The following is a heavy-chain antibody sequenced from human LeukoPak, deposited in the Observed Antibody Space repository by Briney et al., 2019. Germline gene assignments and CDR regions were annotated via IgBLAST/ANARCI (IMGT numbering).Heavy chain of an antibody. J-gene: IGHJ4*02. D-gene: IGHD6-19*01. CDR2: IKSKADGGTK. CDR3: TMDGLRDNSGWYVDY. V-gene: IGHV3-15*01. CDR1: GFTFRNGW. Sequence: GGSLRVSCAASGFTFRNGWMTWVRQAPGKGLEWVGRIKSKADGGTKDYAAPVKGRFTISRDDSKNTLFLQMNSLKTEDTAVYYCTMDGLRDNSGWYVDYWGQGTLVTVSS.